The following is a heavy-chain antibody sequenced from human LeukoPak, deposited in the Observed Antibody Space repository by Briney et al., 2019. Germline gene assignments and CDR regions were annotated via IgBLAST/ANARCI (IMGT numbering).Heavy chain of an antibody. Sequence: GGSLRLSCAASGFTFSSYWMSWVRQAPGKGLEWVANIKQDGSEKYYGDSVKGRFTISRDNSKNTLYLQMNSLRAEDTAAYYCAKARNLPHYSDSSGYRDWGQGTPVTVSS. CDR2: IKQDGSEK. CDR1: GFTFSSYW. D-gene: IGHD3-22*01. V-gene: IGHV3-7*03. J-gene: IGHJ4*02. CDR3: AKARNLPHYSDSSGYRD.